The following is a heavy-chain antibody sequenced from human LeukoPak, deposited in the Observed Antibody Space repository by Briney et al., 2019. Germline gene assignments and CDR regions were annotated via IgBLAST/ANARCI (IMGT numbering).Heavy chain of an antibody. Sequence: PGGSPRLSCAASGFTFSNYAMNWVRQAPGKGLEWVSAISGGGDNTYYADSVKGRFTISRDNSKNTLYLQMNSLRAEDTAVYYCANYGSGTSGAFDIWGQGTMVTVSS. V-gene: IGHV3-23*01. D-gene: IGHD3-10*01. CDR1: GFTFSNYA. J-gene: IGHJ3*02. CDR3: ANYGSGTSGAFDI. CDR2: ISGGGDNT.